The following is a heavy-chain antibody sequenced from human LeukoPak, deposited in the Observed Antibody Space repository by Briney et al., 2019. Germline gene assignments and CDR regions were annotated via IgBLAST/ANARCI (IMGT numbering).Heavy chain of an antibody. CDR2: ISTDGSST. V-gene: IGHV3-74*01. CDR3: ARRGDTFDI. Sequence: TGGSLRLSCAASGFTFSSYWMNWVRQAPGKGLVWVSRISTDGSSTSYADSVKGRFTISRDNAKNTLYLQMNSLRAGDTAVYYCARRGDTFDIWGQGTMVTVSS. CDR1: GFTFSSYW. J-gene: IGHJ3*02.